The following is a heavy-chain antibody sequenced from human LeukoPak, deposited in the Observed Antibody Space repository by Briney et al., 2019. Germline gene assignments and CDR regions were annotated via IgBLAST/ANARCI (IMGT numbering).Heavy chain of an antibody. J-gene: IGHJ4*02. Sequence: GGSLRLSCAASGFTFSSYSMNWVRQAPGKGLEWVSSISSSSGYIYYADSVKGRLTISRDNAKNSLFLQMNSLRAEDTAVYYCARGTPTTRDFDSWGQGTLVTVSS. V-gene: IGHV3-21*01. CDR1: GFTFSSYS. CDR2: ISSSSGYI. CDR3: ARGTPTTRDFDS. D-gene: IGHD1-14*01.